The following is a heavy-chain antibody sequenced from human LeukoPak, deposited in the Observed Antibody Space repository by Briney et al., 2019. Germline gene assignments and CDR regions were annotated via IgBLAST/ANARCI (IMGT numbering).Heavy chain of an antibody. CDR3: ARAHERYCSSTSCRLFDP. J-gene: IGHJ5*02. V-gene: IGHV1-46*01. Sequence: ASVKVSCKASGYTFTSYYMHWVRQAPGQGLEWMGIINPSGGSTSYAQKFQGRVTMTKDTSTSTVYMELSSLRSEDTAVYYCARAHERYCSSTSCRLFDPWGQGTLVTASS. CDR1: GYTFTSYY. CDR2: INPSGGST. D-gene: IGHD2-2*01.